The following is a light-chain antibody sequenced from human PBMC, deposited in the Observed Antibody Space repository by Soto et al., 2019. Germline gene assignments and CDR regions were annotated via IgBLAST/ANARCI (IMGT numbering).Light chain of an antibody. CDR3: CSYAGSYTHYV. CDR1: SSDVGGYNY. CDR2: DVS. J-gene: IGLJ1*01. Sequence: QSALTQPRSVSGSPGQSVTISCTGTSSDVGGYNYVSWYQQHPGKAPKLMIYDVSKRPSGVPDRFSGSKSGNTASLTISRXXXXXXXXXYCCSYAGSYTHYVFGTGTKLTV. V-gene: IGLV2-11*01.